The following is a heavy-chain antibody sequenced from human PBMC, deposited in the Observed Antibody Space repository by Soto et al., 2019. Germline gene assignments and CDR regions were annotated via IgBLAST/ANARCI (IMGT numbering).Heavy chain of an antibody. CDR3: TTDLDYHKNSYYYYGMDV. Sequence: GGSLRLSCAASGFTFSNAWMSWVRQAPGKGLGWVGRIKSKTDGGTTDYAAPVKGRFTISRDDSKNTLYLQMNSLKTEDTAVYYCTTDLDYHKNSYYYYGMDVWGQGTTVTVSS. CDR2: IKSKTDGGTT. V-gene: IGHV3-15*01. D-gene: IGHD4-17*01. CDR1: GFTFSNAW. J-gene: IGHJ6*02.